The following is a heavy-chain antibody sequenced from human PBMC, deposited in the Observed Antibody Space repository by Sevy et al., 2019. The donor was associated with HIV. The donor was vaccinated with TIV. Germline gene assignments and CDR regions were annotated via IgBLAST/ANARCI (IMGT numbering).Heavy chain of an antibody. Sequence: ASVKVSCKASGYTFTSYGISWVRQAPGQGLEWMGWTSAYNGNTNYAQKLQGRVTMTTDTSTSTAYMELRSLRSDDTAVYYCARGLRAAAPGYYYGMDVWGQGTTVTVSS. V-gene: IGHV1-18*01. CDR2: TSAYNGNT. CDR3: ARGLRAAAPGYYYGMDV. D-gene: IGHD6-13*01. J-gene: IGHJ6*02. CDR1: GYTFTSYG.